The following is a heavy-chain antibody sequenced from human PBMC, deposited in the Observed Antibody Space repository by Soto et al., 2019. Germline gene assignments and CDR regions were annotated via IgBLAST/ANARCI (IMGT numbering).Heavy chain of an antibody. V-gene: IGHV1-58*01. Sequence: ASVNVYCKSSGFTFTSSAFHWVRQARGQRLEWIGWIAVGSGYTNYAQRFQDRVTLTRDMSTATTYMELSRLTSEDTAIYYCAADATAWQQMVPSDYWGQGTLVTVSS. J-gene: IGHJ4*02. D-gene: IGHD2-8*01. CDR1: GFTFTSSA. CDR2: IAVGSGYT. CDR3: AADATAWQQMVPSDY.